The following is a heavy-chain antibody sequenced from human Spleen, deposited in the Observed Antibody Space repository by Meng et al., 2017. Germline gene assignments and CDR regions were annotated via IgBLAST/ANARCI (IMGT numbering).Heavy chain of an antibody. CDR1: GYIFTNYG. Sequence: QVQLVQSGSELWKSGASVKSSFKSSGYIFTNYGMNWVRQVPGQGLEWMGWINTITGDPTYAQGFTGRFVFSFDTSVSTAYLQISSLKTEDTAIYYFARKKWLATREVHWGQGTLVTVSS. V-gene: IGHV7-4-1*02. CDR2: INTITGDP. D-gene: IGHD6-19*01. J-gene: IGHJ4*02. CDR3: ARKKWLATREVH.